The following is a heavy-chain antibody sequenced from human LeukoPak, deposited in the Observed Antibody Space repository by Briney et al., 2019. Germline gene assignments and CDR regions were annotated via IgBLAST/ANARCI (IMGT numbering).Heavy chain of an antibody. D-gene: IGHD3-22*01. CDR1: GFTLSSYA. V-gene: IGHV3-23*01. CDR2: ISVSGAST. J-gene: IGHJ4*02. CDR3: AKDLPYYYDNSGYLDGGLFDY. Sequence: GGSLRLSRAASGFTLSSYAMSWVRQAPGKGREGVSAISVSGASTYSADSVKGRFTISRDNSKNTLYLQMNSLRAEDTAVYYCAKDLPYYYDNSGYLDGGLFDYWGQGTLVTVSS.